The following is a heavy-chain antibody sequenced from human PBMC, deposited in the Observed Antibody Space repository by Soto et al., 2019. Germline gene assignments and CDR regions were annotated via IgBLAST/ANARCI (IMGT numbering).Heavy chain of an antibody. CDR3: ARGRAAVAGPRYYFDY. CDR1: GGSVSSGSYY. J-gene: IGHJ4*02. D-gene: IGHD6-19*01. V-gene: IGHV4-61*01. Sequence: QVQLQESGPGLVKPSETLSLTCTVSGGSVSSGSYYWSWIRQPPGKGLEWIGYIYYSGSTNYNPSLKSRVTISVDTSKNQFSLKLSSVTAADTAVYYRARGRAAVAGPRYYFDYWGQGTLVTVSS. CDR2: IYYSGST.